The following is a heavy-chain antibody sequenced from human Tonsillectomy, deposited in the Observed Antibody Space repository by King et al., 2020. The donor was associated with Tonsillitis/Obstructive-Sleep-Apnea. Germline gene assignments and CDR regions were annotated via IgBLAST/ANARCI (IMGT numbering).Heavy chain of an antibody. V-gene: IGHV5-10-1*01. Sequence: QLVQSGAEVKKPGESLTISCKGSGYSFTSYWISWVRQMPGKGLVWLGSIDPKDSYTHYSPSFQGHVTIPADKAISTAYLKWSSLKASDTAMFYCARMTEVQGVITDNWFGPWGQGTLVTVSS. J-gene: IGHJ5*02. CDR2: IDPKDSYT. CDR3: ARMTEVQGVITDNWFGP. D-gene: IGHD3-10*01. CDR1: GYSFTSYW.